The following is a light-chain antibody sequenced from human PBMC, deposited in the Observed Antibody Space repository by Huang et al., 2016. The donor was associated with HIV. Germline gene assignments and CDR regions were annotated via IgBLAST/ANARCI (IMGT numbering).Light chain of an antibody. CDR1: QSVSSSY. Sequence: EIVLTQSPGTLSLSPGERATLSCRASQSVSSSYLAWYQQKPGRAPRLLIYGASSRATGIADRFSGSGSGTDFTLTISRLEPEDFAVYYCQQYGSSPRTFGQGTKVEIK. CDR3: QQYGSSPRT. V-gene: IGKV3-20*01. J-gene: IGKJ1*01. CDR2: GAS.